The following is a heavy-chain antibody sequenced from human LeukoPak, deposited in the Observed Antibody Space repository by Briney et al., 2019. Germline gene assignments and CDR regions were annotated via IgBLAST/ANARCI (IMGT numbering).Heavy chain of an antibody. V-gene: IGHV4-59*08. J-gene: IGHJ5*02. CDR2: VSNSGRT. CDR3: ARHYDSDNSGDPDWFDP. CDR1: GASVTIDY. D-gene: IGHD3-22*01. Sequence: TSETLSLTCTVSGASVTIDYWGWIRQPPGKGLEGIGHVSNSGRTNYNPSLKSRVTISLDTSRNQFSLKLTSVTAADTAIYYCARHYDSDNSGDPDWFDPWGQGSLVTVSS.